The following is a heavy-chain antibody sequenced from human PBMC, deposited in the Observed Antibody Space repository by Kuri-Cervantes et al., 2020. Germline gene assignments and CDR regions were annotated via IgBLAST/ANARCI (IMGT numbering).Heavy chain of an antibody. CDR3: ARHLPREYCSSTSCYPPNWFDP. Sequence: SETLSLTCTVSGGSISSGGYYWSWIPQHTGKGRVWIGSIYYSGSTYYNPSLKSRVTISVDTSKNQLSLKLSSVTAADTAVYYCARHLPREYCSSTSCYPPNWFDPWGQGTLVTVSS. CDR1: GGSISSGGYY. D-gene: IGHD2-2*01. J-gene: IGHJ5*02. V-gene: IGHV4-39*01. CDR2: IYYSGST.